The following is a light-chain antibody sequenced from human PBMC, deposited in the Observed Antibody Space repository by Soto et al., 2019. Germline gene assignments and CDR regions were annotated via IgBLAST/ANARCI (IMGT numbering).Light chain of an antibody. CDR3: CSYAGSSTSVVV. J-gene: IGLJ2*01. V-gene: IGLV2-23*02. CDR2: EVS. Sequence: QSALTQPASVSGSPGQSITISCTGTSNDVGSYNLVSWYQQHPGKAPKLMIYEVSKRPSGVSNRFSGSKSGNTASLTISGLQAEDEADYYCCSYAGSSTSVVVFGGGTKVTVL. CDR1: SNDVGSYNL.